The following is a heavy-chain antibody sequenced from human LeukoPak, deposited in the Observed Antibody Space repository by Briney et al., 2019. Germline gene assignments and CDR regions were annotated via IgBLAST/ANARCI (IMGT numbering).Heavy chain of an antibody. CDR3: ARDTKTTVTTAGY. Sequence: ASVKVSCKASGYTFTDYYMHWVRQAPGQGLEWMGWISPNTGGTNYAQKFEGRVTMTRDTSIRTAYMELSRLTSDDTAVYYCARDTKTTVTTAGYWGQGTLVTVSS. CDR2: ISPNTGGT. V-gene: IGHV1-2*02. D-gene: IGHD4-17*01. CDR1: GYTFTDYY. J-gene: IGHJ4*02.